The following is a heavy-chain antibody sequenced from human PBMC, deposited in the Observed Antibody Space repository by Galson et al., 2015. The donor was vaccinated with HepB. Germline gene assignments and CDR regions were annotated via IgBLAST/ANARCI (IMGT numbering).Heavy chain of an antibody. D-gene: IGHD3-22*01. CDR2: ISWNGGSR. CDR3: ARATTYYYDSSGYGGDFDI. CDR1: GVTFRDYA. J-gene: IGHJ3*02. Sequence: SLRLSCAASGVTFRDYAMHWVRQAPGKGLEWVSGISWNGGSRGYADSVQGRFIIFRDNAKKSLYLQMNSLRTEDTALYYCARATTYYYDSSGYGGDFDIWGQGTVVTVPS. V-gene: IGHV3-9*01.